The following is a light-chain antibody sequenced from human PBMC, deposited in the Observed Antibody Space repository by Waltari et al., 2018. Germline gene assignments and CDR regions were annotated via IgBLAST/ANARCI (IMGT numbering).Light chain of an antibody. J-gene: IGLJ2*01. Sequence: QSVLTQPPSVSAAPGQTVTISCSGSNSNIGNNYVCWYQQLPGTAPKLLIYDHNKPRSGIPDRFFGSTSGASATLGITGLHTGDEADYYCATWDNSLRHVVFGGGTKLTVL. CDR1: NSNIGNNY. V-gene: IGLV1-51*01. CDR2: DHN. CDR3: ATWDNSLRHVV.